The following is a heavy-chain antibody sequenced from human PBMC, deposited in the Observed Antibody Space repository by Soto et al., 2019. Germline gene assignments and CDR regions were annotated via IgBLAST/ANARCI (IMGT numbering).Heavy chain of an antibody. D-gene: IGHD3-3*01. CDR2: IYYSGST. Sequence: QLQLQESGPGLVKPSETLSLTCTVSGGSISSSSYYWGWIRQPPGKGLEWIGRIYYSGSTYYNPSLKSRVTISVDTSKNQFSLKLSSVTAADTAVYYCARHSGPDHYAFWSGYYSGGNFDYWGQGTLVTVSS. CDR1: GGSISSSSYY. CDR3: ARHSGPDHYAFWSGYYSGGNFDY. V-gene: IGHV4-39*01. J-gene: IGHJ4*02.